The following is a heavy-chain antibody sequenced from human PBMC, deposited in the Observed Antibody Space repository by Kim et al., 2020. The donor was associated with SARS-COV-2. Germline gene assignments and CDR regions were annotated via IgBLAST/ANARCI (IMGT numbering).Heavy chain of an antibody. CDR2: IYYSGST. J-gene: IGHJ4*02. Sequence: SETLSLTCTVSGGSISSSSYYWGWIRQPPGKGLEWIGSIYYSGSTYYNPSLKSRVTISVDTSKNQFSLKLSSVTAADTAVYYCARVSSSGWFQFDYWGQG. CDR1: GGSISSSSYY. CDR3: ARVSSSGWFQFDY. V-gene: IGHV4-39*07. D-gene: IGHD6-19*01.